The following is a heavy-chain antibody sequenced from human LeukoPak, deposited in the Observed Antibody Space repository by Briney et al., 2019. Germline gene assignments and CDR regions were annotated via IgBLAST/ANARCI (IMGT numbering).Heavy chain of an antibody. Sequence: GGSLRLSCAASGFTFSSYSMNWVRQAPGKGLEWVSSISSSSSYIYYADSVKGRFTISRDNAKNSLYLQMNSLRAEDTAVYYCARDSSSGYLYFQHWGQGTLVTVSS. CDR1: GFTFSSYS. V-gene: IGHV3-21*04. D-gene: IGHD3-22*01. J-gene: IGHJ1*01. CDR2: ISSSSSYI. CDR3: ARDSSSGYLYFQH.